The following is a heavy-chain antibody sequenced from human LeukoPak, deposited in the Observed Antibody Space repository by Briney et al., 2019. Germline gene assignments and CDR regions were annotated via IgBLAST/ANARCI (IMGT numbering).Heavy chain of an antibody. CDR2: IYYTGTT. CDR1: GGSITSYY. J-gene: IGHJ4*02. D-gene: IGHD6-13*01. CDR3: ARQNPAAEGQGLDH. V-gene: IGHV4-59*08. Sequence: ETLSLTCTVSGGSITSYYWSWIRQPPGKELDWIGYIYYTGTTSYSPSLESRVTMSVDTSRNQFSLELSSVTAADTAVYYCARQNPAAEGQGLDHWGQGALVTVSS.